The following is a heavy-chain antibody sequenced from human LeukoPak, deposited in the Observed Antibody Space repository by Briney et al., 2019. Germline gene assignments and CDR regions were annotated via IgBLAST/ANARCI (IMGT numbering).Heavy chain of an antibody. Sequence: GGSLRLSCEASGFMFSSYWMTWVRQAPGKGLEWVGRIKSKTDGGTTDYAAPVKGRFTISRDDSKNTLYLQMNSLKTEDTAVYYCTTFSMIVVVITTWGQGTLVTVSS. D-gene: IGHD3-22*01. V-gene: IGHV3-15*01. CDR1: GFMFSSYW. J-gene: IGHJ4*02. CDR3: TTFSMIVVVITT. CDR2: IKSKTDGGTT.